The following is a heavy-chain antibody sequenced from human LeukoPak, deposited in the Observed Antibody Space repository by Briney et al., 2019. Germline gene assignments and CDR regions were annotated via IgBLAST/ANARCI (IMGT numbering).Heavy chain of an antibody. CDR3: ARVEWELLGAHL. J-gene: IGHJ4*02. V-gene: IGHV4-59*11. Sequence: SETLSLTCSVSGDSIRSHYWSWIRQPPGKRPEWIGHVFFTGSTTYNPTLEGRVTISIDTSGSQFSLKLTSVTAADTAVYYCARVEWELLGAHLWGQGILLSDSS. CDR1: GDSIRSHY. CDR2: VFFTGST. D-gene: IGHD1-26*01.